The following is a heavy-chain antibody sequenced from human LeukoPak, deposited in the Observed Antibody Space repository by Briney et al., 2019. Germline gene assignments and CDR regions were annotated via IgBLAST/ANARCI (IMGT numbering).Heavy chain of an antibody. J-gene: IGHJ5*02. D-gene: IGHD1-7*01. V-gene: IGHV3-21*01. CDR1: GFTFSSYS. Sequence: PGGSLRLSCAASGFTFSSYSMNWVRQAPGKGLEWVSSISSSSSYIYYADSVKGRFTISRDNAKNSLYLQMNSLRAEDTAVYYCARDFWNYDLFSRWFGPWGQGTLVTVSS. CDR2: ISSSSSYI. CDR3: ARDFWNYDLFSRWFGP.